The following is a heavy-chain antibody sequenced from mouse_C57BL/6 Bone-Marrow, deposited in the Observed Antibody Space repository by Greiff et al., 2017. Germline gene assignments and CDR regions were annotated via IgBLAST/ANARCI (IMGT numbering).Heavy chain of an antibody. V-gene: IGHV1-66*01. Sequence: VQGVESGPELVKPGASVKISCKASGYSFTSYYIHWVKQRPGQGLEWIGWIYPGSGNTKYNEKFKGKATLTADTSSSTAYMQLSSLTSEDSAVYYCARVVRNYWGQRTTLTVSS. J-gene: IGHJ2*01. CDR2: IYPGSGNT. CDR3: ARVVRNY. CDR1: GYSFTSYY. D-gene: IGHD1-1*01.